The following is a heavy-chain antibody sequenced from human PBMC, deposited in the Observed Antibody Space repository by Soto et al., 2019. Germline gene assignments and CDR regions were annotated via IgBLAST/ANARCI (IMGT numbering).Heavy chain of an antibody. CDR2: IWYDGSNK. Sequence: QVQLVESGGGVVQPGRSLRLSCAASGFTFNSYGMHWVRQAPGKGLEWVAVIWYDGSNKYYADSVKGRFTISRDNSKNTLYLQMNSLRAEDTAVYYCARGDWGSGYSSGWTDYWGQGTLVTVSS. J-gene: IGHJ4*02. D-gene: IGHD6-19*01. CDR1: GFTFNSYG. V-gene: IGHV3-33*01. CDR3: ARGDWGSGYSSGWTDY.